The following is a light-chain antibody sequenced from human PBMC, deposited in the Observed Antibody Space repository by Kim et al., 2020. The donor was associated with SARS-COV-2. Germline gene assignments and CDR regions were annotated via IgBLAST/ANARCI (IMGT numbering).Light chain of an antibody. CDR3: QQRRNWPLT. J-gene: IGKJ4*01. CDR1: KSVSTC. CDR2: AAA. V-gene: IGKV3-11*01. Sequence: SFCQGETSSLSCRASKSVSTCWSWNKHKPGQAPRVIIYAAAEMATGIPARFSGSGAGTDFSVTISSLEPDDSAVYDCQQRRNWPLTFGGGTKVEIK.